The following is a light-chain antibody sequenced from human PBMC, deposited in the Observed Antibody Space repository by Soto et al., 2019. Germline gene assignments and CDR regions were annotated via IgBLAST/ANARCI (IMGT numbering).Light chain of an antibody. Sequence: QSVLTQPRSVSGSPGQSVTISCTGTSSDVGGYNYVSWYQQHPGKAPKLMIYDVSKRPSGVPDRFSGPKSGNTASLTISGLQAEDEADYYCCSYAGSYTSYVFGTGTKVTV. CDR3: CSYAGSYTSYV. V-gene: IGLV2-11*01. CDR1: SSDVGGYNY. J-gene: IGLJ1*01. CDR2: DVS.